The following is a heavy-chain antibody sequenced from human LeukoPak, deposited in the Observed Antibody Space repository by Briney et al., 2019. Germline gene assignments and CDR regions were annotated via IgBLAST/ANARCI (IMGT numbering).Heavy chain of an antibody. D-gene: IGHD6-13*01. CDR3: AREGIAVAGTSDY. CDR2: INPNSGGT. CDR1: VYTFTGYY. V-gene: IGHV1-2*02. J-gene: IGHJ4*02. Sequence: ASVKVSCKASVYTFTGYYMHWVRQAPGQGLEWMGWINPNSGGTNYAQKFQGRVTMTRDTSISTAYMELSRLRSDDTAVYYCAREGIAVAGTSDYWGQGTLVTVSS.